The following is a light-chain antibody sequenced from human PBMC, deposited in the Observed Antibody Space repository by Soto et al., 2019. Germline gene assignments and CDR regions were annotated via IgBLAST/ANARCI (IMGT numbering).Light chain of an antibody. CDR3: QQFDGSAWT. CDR1: QSVGSY. CDR2: GAS. Sequence: EVLLTQSPGTLSLSPGERATLSCWASQSVGSYLAWYQQKPGQTPRLLIYGASTRAAGIPHRFSGSGSGTDFTLTNSSLESDDFALYYCQQFDGSAWTFGQGTKVEIK. J-gene: IGKJ1*01. V-gene: IGKV3-20*01.